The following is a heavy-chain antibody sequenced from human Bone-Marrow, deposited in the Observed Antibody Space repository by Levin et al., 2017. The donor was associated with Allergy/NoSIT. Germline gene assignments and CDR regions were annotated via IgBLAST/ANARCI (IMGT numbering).Heavy chain of an antibody. J-gene: IGHJ4*02. V-gene: IGHV3-7*01. D-gene: IGHD1-26*01. CDR3: ARDKRVGATYFDF. CDR1: GFTFSDYW. CDR2: IKQDGGER. Sequence: AGGSLRLSCEASGFTFSDYWMSWVRQTPGKGLEWVANIKQDGGERYYLDSVKGRFTISRDNAKNSLFLEMNTLRAEDTAVYYCARDKRVGATYFDFWGQGSLVTVSS.